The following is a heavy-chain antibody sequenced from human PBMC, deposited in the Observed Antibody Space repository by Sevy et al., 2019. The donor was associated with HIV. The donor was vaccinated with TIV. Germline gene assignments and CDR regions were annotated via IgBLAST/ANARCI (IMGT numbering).Heavy chain of an antibody. CDR1: GFTFSSYE. CDR2: ISSSGSTI. Sequence: GGSLRLSCAASGFTFSSYEMNWVRQAPGKGLEWVSYISSSGSTIYYADSVKGRFTISRDNAKNSLYLQMNSLRAEDTAVYYCARDAYSSGWNYFDYWGQGTLVTVSS. V-gene: IGHV3-48*03. CDR3: ARDAYSSGWNYFDY. J-gene: IGHJ4*02. D-gene: IGHD6-19*01.